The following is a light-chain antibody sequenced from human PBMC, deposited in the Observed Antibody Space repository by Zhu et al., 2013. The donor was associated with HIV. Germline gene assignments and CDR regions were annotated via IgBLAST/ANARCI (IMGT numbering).Light chain of an antibody. CDR2: AAS. V-gene: IGKV3-20*01. CDR3: QQYGTSPLT. CDR1: QSVSSN. J-gene: IGKJ4*01. Sequence: EIVMTQSPATLSVSPGERVNLSCRASQSVSSNLAWYQQKRGQAPRLLIYAASSRAAGIPPRFSGSGSGTDFTLTISGLEPEDFAVYYCQQYGTSPLTFGGGPTMEIK.